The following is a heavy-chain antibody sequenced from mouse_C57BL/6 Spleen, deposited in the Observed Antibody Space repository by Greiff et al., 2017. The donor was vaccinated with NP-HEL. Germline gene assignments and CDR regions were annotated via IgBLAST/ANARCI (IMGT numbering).Heavy chain of an antibody. J-gene: IGHJ4*01. CDR2: IHPNSGRT. D-gene: IGHD3-2*02. CDR3: ARTWDSSGYAMDY. Sequence: QVQLQQPGAELVKPGASVKLSCKASGYTFTSYWMHWVKQRPGQGLEWIGMIHPNSGRTNYNEKFKSKATLTVDKSSSTAYMQLSSLTSEDSAVYYCARTWDSSGYAMDYWGQGTSVTVSS. CDR1: GYTFTSYW. V-gene: IGHV1-64*01.